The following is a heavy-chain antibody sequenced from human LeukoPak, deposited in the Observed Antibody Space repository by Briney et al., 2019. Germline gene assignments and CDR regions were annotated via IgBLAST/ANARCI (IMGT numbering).Heavy chain of an antibody. D-gene: IGHD6-13*01. CDR1: GFTFSSYS. J-gene: IGHJ4*02. V-gene: IGHV3-21*01. CDR2: ISSSSSYI. Sequence: GGSLRLSCAASGFTFSSYSMNWVRQAPGEGLEWVSSISSSSSYIYYADSVKGRFTISRDNAKNSLYLQMNSLRAEDTAVYYCARDSIAAAGRPFDYWGQGTLVTVSS. CDR3: ARDSIAAAGRPFDY.